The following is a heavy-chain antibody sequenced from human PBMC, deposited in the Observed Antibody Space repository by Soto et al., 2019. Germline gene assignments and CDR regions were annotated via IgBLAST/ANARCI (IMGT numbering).Heavy chain of an antibody. CDR1: GGTFSSYA. Sequence: QVQLVQSGAEVKKPGSSVKVSCKASGGTFSSYAISWVRQAPGQGLEWMGGIIPIFGTANYAQKFQGRVTITADEPTSTADMELSSLRSEDTAVYYCARDHRGGNFDYWGQGTLVTVSS. CDR2: IIPIFGTA. J-gene: IGHJ4*02. D-gene: IGHD3-16*01. V-gene: IGHV1-69*01. CDR3: ARDHRGGNFDY.